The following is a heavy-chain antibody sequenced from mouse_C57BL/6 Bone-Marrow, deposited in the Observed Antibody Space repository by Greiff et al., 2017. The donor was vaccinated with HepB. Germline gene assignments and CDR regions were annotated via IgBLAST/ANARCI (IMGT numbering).Heavy chain of an antibody. Sequence: VQLQQSGAELARPGASVKLSCKASGYTFTSYGISWVKQRTGQGLEWIGEIYPRSGNTYYNEKFKGKATLTADKSSSTAYMELRSLTSEDSAVYFCARKGITTVVAKGFAYWGQGTLVTASA. CDR1: GYTFTSYG. CDR3: ARKGITTVVAKGFAY. J-gene: IGHJ3*01. CDR2: IYPRSGNT. D-gene: IGHD1-1*01. V-gene: IGHV1-81*01.